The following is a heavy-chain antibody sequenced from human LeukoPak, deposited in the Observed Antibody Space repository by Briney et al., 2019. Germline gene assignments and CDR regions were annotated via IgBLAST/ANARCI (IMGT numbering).Heavy chain of an antibody. CDR2: IKQDGSQK. J-gene: IGHJ4*02. CDR1: GFTFNSYW. D-gene: IGHD3-10*01. Sequence: GGSLTLSCAAYGFTFNSYWMGWVRQAPGKGLEWVANIKQDGSQKYYVDSVKGRFTISRDNTKNSLFLQMNSLRAEDTAVYYCARDREVALFYFDYWGQGTLVTVSS. CDR3: ARDREVALFYFDY. V-gene: IGHV3-7*01.